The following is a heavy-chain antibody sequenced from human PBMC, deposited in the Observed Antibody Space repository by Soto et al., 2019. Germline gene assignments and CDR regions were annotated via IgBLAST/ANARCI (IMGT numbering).Heavy chain of an antibody. CDR1: GYTFTSYG. V-gene: IGHV1-18*01. J-gene: IGHJ5*02. Sequence: ASVKVSCKASGYTFTSYGISWVRQAPGQGLEWMGWISAYNGNTNYAQKLQGRVTMTTDTSTSTAYMELSSLRSEDTAVYYCARGSGSYPYNWFDPWGQGTLVTVSS. CDR2: ISAYNGNT. D-gene: IGHD1-26*01. CDR3: ARGSGSYPYNWFDP.